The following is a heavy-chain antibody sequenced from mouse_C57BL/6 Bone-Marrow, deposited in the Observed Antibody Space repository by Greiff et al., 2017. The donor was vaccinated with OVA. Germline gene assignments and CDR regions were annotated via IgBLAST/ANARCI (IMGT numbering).Heavy chain of an antibody. V-gene: IGHV1-49*01. CDR3: YGSADY. CDR2: FTMYSDAT. J-gene: IGHJ2*01. D-gene: IGHD1-1*01. Sequence: LQQSGAELVRPGSSVKLSCKDSYFAFMASAMHWVKPRPGHGLEWIGSFTMYSDATAYRENLKGKATLTANTSSRTAYMELSSLTSEDSAVYGYYGSADYWGQGTTLTVSS. CDR1: YFAFMASA.